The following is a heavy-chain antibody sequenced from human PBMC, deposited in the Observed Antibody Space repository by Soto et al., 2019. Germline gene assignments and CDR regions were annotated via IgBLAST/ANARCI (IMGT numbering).Heavy chain of an antibody. CDR3: ARTTRVTTGSNDY. D-gene: IGHD4-17*01. V-gene: IGHV3-33*01. Sequence: QVQLVESGGGVVQPGRSLRLSCAASGFTFSSYGMHWVRQAPGKGLEWVAVIWYDGSNKYYADSVKGRFTISRDNSKNTLYLQMNSLRAEDTAVYYCARTTRVTTGSNDYWGQGTLVTVSS. J-gene: IGHJ4*02. CDR2: IWYDGSNK. CDR1: GFTFSSYG.